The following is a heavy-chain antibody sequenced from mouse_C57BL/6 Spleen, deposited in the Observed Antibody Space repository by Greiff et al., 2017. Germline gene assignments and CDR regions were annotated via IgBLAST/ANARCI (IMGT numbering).Heavy chain of an antibody. CDR2: ISSGGDYI. Sequence: EVQRVESGEGLVKPGGSLKLSCAASGFTFSSYAMSWVRQTPEKRLEWVAYISSGGDYIYYADTVKGRFTISRDNARNTLYLQMSSLKSEDTAMYYCTRDRGWLRPYYFDYWGQGTTLTVSS. J-gene: IGHJ2*01. CDR1: GFTFSSYA. V-gene: IGHV5-9-1*02. D-gene: IGHD2-2*01. CDR3: TRDRGWLRPYYFDY.